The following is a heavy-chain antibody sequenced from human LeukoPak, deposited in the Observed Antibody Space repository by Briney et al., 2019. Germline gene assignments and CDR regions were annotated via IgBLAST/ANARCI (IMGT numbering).Heavy chain of an antibody. Sequence: SETLSLTCTVSGGSTSSSSYYWGWIRQPPGKGLEWIGSIYYSGSTYYNPSLKSRVTISVDTSKNQFSLKLSSVTAADTAVYYCASSYYDSSGYYSDYWGQGTLVTVSS. CDR1: GGSTSSSSYY. D-gene: IGHD3-22*01. CDR3: ASSYYDSSGYYSDY. V-gene: IGHV4-39*01. J-gene: IGHJ4*02. CDR2: IYYSGST.